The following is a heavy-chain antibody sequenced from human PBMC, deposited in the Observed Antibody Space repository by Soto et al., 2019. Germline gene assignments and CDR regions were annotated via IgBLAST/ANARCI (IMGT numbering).Heavy chain of an antibody. V-gene: IGHV1-46*01. Sequence: ASVKVSCKASGYTFTSYYMHWVRQDPGQGLEWMGIINPSGGSTSYAQKFQGRVTVTRDTSTSTVYMELSSLRSEDTAVYYCARASGGAGGFYYGMDVWGQGTTVTVSS. CDR3: ARASGGAGGFYYGMDV. J-gene: IGHJ6*02. CDR1: GYTFTSYY. D-gene: IGHD2-15*01. CDR2: INPSGGST.